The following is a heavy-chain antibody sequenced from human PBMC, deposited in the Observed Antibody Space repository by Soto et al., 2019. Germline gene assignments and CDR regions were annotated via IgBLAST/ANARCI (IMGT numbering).Heavy chain of an antibody. V-gene: IGHV4-28*01. CDR1: GSSISSSYW. CDR3: ATKPNSLYYFDF. CDR2: IFSTGST. D-gene: IGHD5-18*01. J-gene: IGHJ4*02. Sequence: QVQLQESGPGLVKPSDTLSLTCGVSGSSISSSYWWGWTRQPPGRGLEWIGYIFSTGSTYYNPSLKSRVTMSVDTSNNQFSLTLNSVTAVDTAMYYCATKPNSLYYFDFWGQGTLVTVSS.